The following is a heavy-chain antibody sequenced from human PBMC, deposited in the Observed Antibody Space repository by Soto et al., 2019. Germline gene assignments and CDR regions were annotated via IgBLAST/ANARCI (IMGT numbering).Heavy chain of an antibody. D-gene: IGHD3-10*01. J-gene: IGHJ4*02. CDR1: GYSFTSYW. CDR2: IYPGDSDT. V-gene: IGHV5-51*01. Sequence: HGESLKISCKGSGYSFTSYWIGWVRQMPGKGLEWMGIIYPGDSDTRYSPSFQGQVTISADKSISTAYLQWSSLKASDTAMYYCARITMVRGVINRIDYWGQGTLVTV. CDR3: ARITMVRGVINRIDY.